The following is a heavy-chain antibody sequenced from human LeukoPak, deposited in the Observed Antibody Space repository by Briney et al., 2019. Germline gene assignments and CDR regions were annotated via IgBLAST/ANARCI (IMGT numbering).Heavy chain of an antibody. D-gene: IGHD6-25*01. CDR3: ARTVLAAASVFDY. Sequence: SETLSLTCTVSGGSVSSGTYYWSWIRQPPGKGLEWIVYIDYIGNTNYNPSLKSRVTISVGTSKNQFSLKLTSVTAADTAVYYCARTVLAAASVFDYWGQGTLVTVSS. V-gene: IGHV4-61*01. CDR1: GGSVSSGTYY. J-gene: IGHJ4*02. CDR2: IDYIGNT.